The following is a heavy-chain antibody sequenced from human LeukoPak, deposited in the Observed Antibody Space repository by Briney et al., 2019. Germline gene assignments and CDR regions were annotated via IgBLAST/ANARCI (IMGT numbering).Heavy chain of an antibody. D-gene: IGHD6-13*01. CDR1: GFTFSSYA. V-gene: IGHV3-30*04. CDR2: ISYDGSNK. J-gene: IGHJ4*02. CDR3: AKISGIPAGSDYYFEY. Sequence: PGRSLRLSCAASGFTFSSYAMHWVRQAPGKGLEWVAVISYDGSNKYYADSVKGRFTISRDNSKNTLYLQVNSLRAEDTAVYYCAKISGIPAGSDYYFEYWGQGTLVTVSS.